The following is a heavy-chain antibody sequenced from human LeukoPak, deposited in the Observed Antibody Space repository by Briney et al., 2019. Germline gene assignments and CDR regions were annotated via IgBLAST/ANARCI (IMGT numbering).Heavy chain of an antibody. V-gene: IGHV4-59*12. J-gene: IGHJ2*01. D-gene: IGHD3-22*01. Sequence: SETLSLTCTVSGGSISSYYWSWIRQPPGKGLEWIGYIYYSGSTNYNPSLKSRVTISVDTSKNQFSLKLSSVTAADTAVYYCARDPGGYYDSSGNWYFDLWGRGTLVTVSS. CDR3: ARDPGGYYDSSGNWYFDL. CDR1: GGSISSYY. CDR2: IYYSGST.